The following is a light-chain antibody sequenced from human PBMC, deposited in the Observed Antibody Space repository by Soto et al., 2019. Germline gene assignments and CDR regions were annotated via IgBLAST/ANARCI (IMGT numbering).Light chain of an antibody. J-gene: IGLJ3*02. CDR3: QSYDSCLSGWV. Sequence: QSVLTQPPSVSGAPGQRVTIPCTGSSSNIGAGYDVHWYQQLPGTAPKLLIYGNSNRPSGVPDRCSGSKSGTSASLAITGLQAEDEADYYCQSYDSCLSGWVFGGGANLTVL. CDR1: SSNIGAGYD. CDR2: GNS. V-gene: IGLV1-40*01.